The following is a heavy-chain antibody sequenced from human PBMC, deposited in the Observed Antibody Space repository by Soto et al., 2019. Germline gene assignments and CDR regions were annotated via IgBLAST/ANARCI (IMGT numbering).Heavy chain of an antibody. CDR1: GFTFSNFA. Sequence: QVQLVESGGGVVQPGGSLRLSCAASGFTFSNFAMHWVRQAPGKGLEWVAATSFDGKNKDYADSVKGRFTISRDNSKKTLSLQMNSLRPEDTAVYYCARERAIAATGIFYSWGQGTLVTVSS. CDR2: TSFDGKNK. V-gene: IGHV3-30*04. D-gene: IGHD6-13*01. CDR3: ARERAIAATGIFYS. J-gene: IGHJ5*01.